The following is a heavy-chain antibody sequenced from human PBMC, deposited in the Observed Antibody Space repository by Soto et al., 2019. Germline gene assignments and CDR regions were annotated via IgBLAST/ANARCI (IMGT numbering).Heavy chain of an antibody. CDR1: GGSISSSSYY. Sequence: SETLSLTCTVSGGSISSSSYYWGWIRQPPGKGLEWIGSIYYSGSTYYNPSLKSRVTISVDTSKNQFSLKLSSVTAADTAVYYCARLGPQDLYSGYDWATYVYFDYWGQGTLVTVSS. J-gene: IGHJ4*02. D-gene: IGHD5-12*01. CDR3: ARLGPQDLYSGYDWATYVYFDY. V-gene: IGHV4-39*01. CDR2: IYYSGST.